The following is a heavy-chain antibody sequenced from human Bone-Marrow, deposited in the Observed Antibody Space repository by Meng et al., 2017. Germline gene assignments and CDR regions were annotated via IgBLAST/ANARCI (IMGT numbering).Heavy chain of an antibody. J-gene: IGHJ6*02. D-gene: IGHD2-2*01. CDR2: INAGNGNT. CDR3: ARDLLVSAGYGMDV. CDR1: GYTFTSYA. Sequence: ASVKVSCKASGYTFTSYAMHWVRQAPGQRLEWMGWINAGNGNTKYSQKFQGRVTITRDTSASTAYMELSSLRSEDTAVYYCARDLLVSAGYGMDVWGQGTTVTVSS. V-gene: IGHV1-3*01.